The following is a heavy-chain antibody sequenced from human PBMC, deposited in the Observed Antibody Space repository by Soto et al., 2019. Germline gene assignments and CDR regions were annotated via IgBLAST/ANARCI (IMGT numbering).Heavy chain of an antibody. J-gene: IGHJ5*02. Sequence: PVGSLRLSCAASGFTFSTHGMHWVRQAPGKGPEWVAVISHDGSKKYYVESVEGRFSISRDNSKSIVHLQMNNVRTEDTAVYYCAKDKGPYYDFWSGQRWFDPWGQGTLVTV. CDR2: ISHDGSKK. CDR1: GFTFSTHG. CDR3: AKDKGPYYDFWSGQRWFDP. D-gene: IGHD3-3*01. V-gene: IGHV3-30*18.